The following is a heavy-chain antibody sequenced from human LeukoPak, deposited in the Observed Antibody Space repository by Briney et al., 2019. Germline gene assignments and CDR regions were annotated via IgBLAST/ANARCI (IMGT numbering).Heavy chain of an antibody. J-gene: IGHJ4*02. D-gene: IGHD6-19*01. V-gene: IGHV3-53*01. CDR1: GFTVSTNY. CDR2: IYSGGDT. Sequence: PGGSLRLSCAASGFTVSTNYMSWVRQAPGKGLEWVSTIYSGGDTYYADSVKGRFTISRDNSKNTLYLQVNSLRAEDTAVYYCARGVLYSNGWYMRGYFDYWGQGTLVTVSS. CDR3: ARGVLYSNGWYMRGYFDY.